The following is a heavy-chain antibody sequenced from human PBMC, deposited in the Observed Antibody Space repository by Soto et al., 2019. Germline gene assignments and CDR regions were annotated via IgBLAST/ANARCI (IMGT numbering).Heavy chain of an antibody. CDR3: ARAWGFDQLLNTPDL. V-gene: IGHV3-66*01. D-gene: IGHD2-2*01. J-gene: IGHJ5*02. Sequence: PGGSLRLSCAASGFTVSSNYMSWVRQAPGKGLEWVSVIYSGGSTYYADSVKGRFTISRDNSKNTLYLQMNSLRAEDTAVYYCARAWGFDQLLNTPDLWGQGTLVTVSS. CDR2: IYSGGST. CDR1: GFTVSSNY.